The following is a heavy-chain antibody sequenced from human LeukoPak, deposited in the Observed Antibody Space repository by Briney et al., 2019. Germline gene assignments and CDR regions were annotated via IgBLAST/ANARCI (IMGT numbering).Heavy chain of an antibody. Sequence: SETLSLTCTVSGGSISSFYWSWIRQTPGKGPEWIGHIYFTGSSDLNPTLKSRFSISIDTSKNQFSLNLNSVTAVDTAVYFCARFDFGNIAAHIDYWGQGTLVTVSS. CDR1: GGSISSFY. CDR3: ARFDFGNIAAHIDY. V-gene: IGHV4-59*08. CDR2: IYFTGSS. J-gene: IGHJ4*02. D-gene: IGHD3/OR15-3a*01.